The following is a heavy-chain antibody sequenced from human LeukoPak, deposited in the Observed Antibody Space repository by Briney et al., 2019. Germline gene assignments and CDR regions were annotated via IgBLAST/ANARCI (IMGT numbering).Heavy chain of an antibody. D-gene: IGHD2/OR15-2a*01. J-gene: IGHJ6*03. CDR2: ISAYNGNT. Sequence: ASVKVSCKASGYTFTSYGISWVRQAPGQGLEWMGWISAYNGNTNNAQKLQGRVTMTTDTSTSTAYMELRSLRSDDTAVYYCARDRRTTGYYYMDVWGKGTTVTVSS. CDR3: ARDRRTTGYYYMDV. CDR1: GYTFTSYG. V-gene: IGHV1-18*01.